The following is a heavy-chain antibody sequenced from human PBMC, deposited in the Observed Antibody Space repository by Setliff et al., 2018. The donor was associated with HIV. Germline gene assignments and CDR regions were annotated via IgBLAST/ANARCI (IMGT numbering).Heavy chain of an antibody. V-gene: IGHV1-69*05. CDR3: ARAGYCSGGSCYFLTV. J-gene: IGHJ4*02. CDR1: GGTFSSYA. Sequence: GASVKVSCKASGGTFSSYAISWVRQAPGQGLEWMGGIIPIFGTPNYAQKFQGRVTITTDESTTTAYMELSSLRSEDTALYYCARAGYCSGGSCYFLTVWGQGTLVTVSS. CDR2: IIPIFGTP. D-gene: IGHD2-15*01.